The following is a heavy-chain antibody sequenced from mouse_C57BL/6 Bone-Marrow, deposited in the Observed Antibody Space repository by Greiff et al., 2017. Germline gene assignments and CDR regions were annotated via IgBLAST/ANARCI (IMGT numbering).Heavy chain of an antibody. D-gene: IGHD3-2*02. CDR3: ARLDSSGYFDY. CDR2: ISSGGSYT. J-gene: IGHJ2*01. Sequence: VQLKESGGDLVKPGGSLKLSCAASGFTFSSYGMSWVRQTPDKRLEWVATISSGGSYTYYPDSVKGRFTISRDNAKNTLYLQMSSLKSEDTAMYDCARLDSSGYFDYWGRGTTLPVSS. CDR1: GFTFSSYG. V-gene: IGHV5-6*01.